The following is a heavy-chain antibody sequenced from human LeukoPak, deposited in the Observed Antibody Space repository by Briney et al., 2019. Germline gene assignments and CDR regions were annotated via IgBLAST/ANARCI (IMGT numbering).Heavy chain of an antibody. CDR2: IRSKAYGGTT. V-gene: IGHV3-49*04. CDR1: GFTFSSYG. CDR3: TRDDGVHGMDV. D-gene: IGHD3-10*01. Sequence: GGSLRLSCAASGFTFSSYGMHWVRQAPGKGLEWVGFIRSKAYGGTTEYAASVKGRFTISRDDSKSIAYLQMNSLKTEDTAVYYCTRDDGVHGMDVWGQGTTVTVSS. J-gene: IGHJ6*02.